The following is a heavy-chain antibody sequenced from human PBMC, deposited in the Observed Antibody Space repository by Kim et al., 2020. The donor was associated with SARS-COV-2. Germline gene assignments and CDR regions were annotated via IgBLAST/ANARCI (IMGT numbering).Heavy chain of an antibody. Sequence: SETLSLTCAVYGGSFSGYYWSWIRQPPGKGLEWIGEINHSGSTNYNPSLKSRVTISVDTSKNQFSLKLSSVTAADTAVYYCARAYPGTEPLDYWGQGTLVTVSS. CDR1: GGSFSGYY. J-gene: IGHJ4*02. D-gene: IGHD1-1*01. CDR2: INHSGST. CDR3: ARAYPGTEPLDY. V-gene: IGHV4-34*01.